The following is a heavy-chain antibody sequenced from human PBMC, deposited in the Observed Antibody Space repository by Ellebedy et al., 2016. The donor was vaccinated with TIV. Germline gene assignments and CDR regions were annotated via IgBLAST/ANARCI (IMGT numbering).Heavy chain of an antibody. CDR3: AKAQYSLGWYSGGDH. V-gene: IGHV3-23*01. CDR1: GFTFSSYA. J-gene: IGHJ4*02. D-gene: IGHD6-13*01. Sequence: GESLKISCAASGFTFSSYAMSWVRQAPGKGLEWVSAISGSGESKYYTDSVKGRFTISRDNSKNTLYLQMDSLRVEDTAIYYCAKAQYSLGWYSGGDHWGQGTLVTVSS. CDR2: ISGSGESK.